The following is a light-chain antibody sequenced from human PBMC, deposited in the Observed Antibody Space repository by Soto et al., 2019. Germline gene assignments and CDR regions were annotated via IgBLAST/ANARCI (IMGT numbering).Light chain of an antibody. V-gene: IGLV1-44*01. CDR3: AAWDDSLKGV. Sequence: QSVLTQPPSASGTPGQRVNMSCSGSSSNVGSNTVNWYQQLPGTAPKLLIYSNDQRPSGVPDRFSGSKSGTSASLAISGLQSEDEADYYCAAWDDSLKGVFGGGTKVTVL. J-gene: IGLJ2*01. CDR2: SND. CDR1: SSNVGSNT.